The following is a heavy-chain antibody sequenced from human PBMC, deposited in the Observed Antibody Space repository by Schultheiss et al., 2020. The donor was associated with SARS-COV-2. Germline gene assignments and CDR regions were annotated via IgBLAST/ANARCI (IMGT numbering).Heavy chain of an antibody. CDR2: ISGSGGST. J-gene: IGHJ5*02. V-gene: IGHV3-21*01. CDR1: GFTFSSYW. CDR3: ASGPHPQGWFDP. Sequence: GESLKISCAASGFTFSSYWMSWVRQAPGKGLEWVSAISGSGGSTYYADSVKGRFTISRDNAKNSLYLQMNSLRAEDTAVYYYASGPHPQGWFDPWGQGTLVTVS.